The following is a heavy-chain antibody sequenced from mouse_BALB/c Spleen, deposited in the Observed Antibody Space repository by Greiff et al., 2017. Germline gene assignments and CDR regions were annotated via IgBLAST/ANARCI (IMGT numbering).Heavy chain of an antibody. J-gene: IGHJ4*01. CDR2: INPNNGGT. V-gene: IGHV1-18*01. Sequence: EVQLQESGPELVKPGASVKIPCKASGYTFTDYNMDWVKQSHGKSLEWIGDINPNNGGTIYNQKFKGKATLTVDKSSSTAYMELRSLTSEDTAVYYCARGGLRLRYYAMDYWGQGTSVTVSS. CDR3: ARGGLRLRYYAMDY. CDR1: GYTFTDYN. D-gene: IGHD1-2*01.